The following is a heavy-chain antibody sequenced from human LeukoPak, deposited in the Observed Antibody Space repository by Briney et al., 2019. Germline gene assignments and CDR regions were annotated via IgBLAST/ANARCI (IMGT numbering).Heavy chain of an antibody. CDR1: GFTFSSYA. Sequence: GGSLRLSCAASGFTFSSYAMHWVRQAPGKGLEWVAVISYDGSNKYYADSVKGRFTISRDNSKNTLYLQMNSPRAEDTAVYYCARFPGDYDFWSGYYFDYWGQGTLVTVSS. CDR3: ARFPGDYDFWSGYYFDY. J-gene: IGHJ4*02. CDR2: ISYDGSNK. V-gene: IGHV3-30*01. D-gene: IGHD3-3*01.